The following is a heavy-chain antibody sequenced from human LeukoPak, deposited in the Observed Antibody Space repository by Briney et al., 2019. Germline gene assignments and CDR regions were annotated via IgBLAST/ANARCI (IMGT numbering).Heavy chain of an antibody. CDR1: GGSINNYY. J-gene: IGHJ3*02. CDR2: IYNSGSTSGST. V-gene: IGHV4-59*01. Sequence: SETLSLTCTVSGGSINNYYWNWVRQPPGKGLEWIGYIYNSGSTSGSTNYNPPLKSRVTISGDTSKNQFSLKLTSVTAADTAVYYCARNPPGIRQNAFDIWGQGAMVTVSS. CDR3: ARNPPGIRQNAFDI.